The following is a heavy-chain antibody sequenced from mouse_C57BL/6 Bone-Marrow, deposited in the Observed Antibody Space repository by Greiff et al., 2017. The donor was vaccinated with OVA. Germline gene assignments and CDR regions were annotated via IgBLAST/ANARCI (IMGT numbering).Heavy chain of an antibody. Sequence: EVKVVESGGGLVKPGGSLKLSCAASGFTFSSYAMSWVRQTPEKRLEWVATISDGGSYTYYPDNVKGRFTISRDNAKNNLYLQMSHLKSEDTAMYYCASLNWYWYFDVWGTGTTVTVSS. CDR1: GFTFSSYA. V-gene: IGHV5-4*03. J-gene: IGHJ1*03. CDR3: ASLNWYWYFDV. D-gene: IGHD4-1*02. CDR2: ISDGGSYT.